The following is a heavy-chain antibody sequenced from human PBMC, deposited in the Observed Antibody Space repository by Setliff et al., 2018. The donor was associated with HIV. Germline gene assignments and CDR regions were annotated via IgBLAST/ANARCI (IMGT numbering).Heavy chain of an antibody. D-gene: IGHD6-19*01. V-gene: IGHV4-38-2*02. Sequence: LSLTCSVSGYSISSGYYWGWIRQPPGKGLEWIGSIYQTGSTNYNPSLKSRVTVSLDMSNNQFSLKVTSMTAADTAVYYCGRQAWDHQSSGYFVYYWGQGTLVTVSS. CDR3: GRQAWDHQSSGYFVYY. CDR1: GYSISSGYY. CDR2: IYQTGST. J-gene: IGHJ4*02.